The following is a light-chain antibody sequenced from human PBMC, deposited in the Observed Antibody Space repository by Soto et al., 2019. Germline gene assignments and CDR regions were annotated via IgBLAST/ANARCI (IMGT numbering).Light chain of an antibody. J-gene: IGKJ1*01. V-gene: IGKV1-39*01. CDR1: QRVGSY. CDR3: QQSHNTPLT. CDR2: SAS. Sequence: DIQTTQSPSSLSASVGDRVTITCRASQRVGSYLNWYQQKPGKAPTLLIYSASELQSGVSSRFSGSGSGTDFTLTIRNLQPEDFAVYYCQQSHNTPLTFGQGTKVEI.